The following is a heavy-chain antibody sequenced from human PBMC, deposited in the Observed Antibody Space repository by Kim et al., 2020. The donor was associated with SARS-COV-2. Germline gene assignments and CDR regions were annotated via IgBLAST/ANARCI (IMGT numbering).Heavy chain of an antibody. J-gene: IGHJ4*02. CDR1: GFSFSDYV. D-gene: IGHD3-9*01. V-gene: IGHV3-30*03. Sequence: GGSLRLSCVASGFSFSDYVMHWVRQAPGKGLECLAVISYDGSNEDYVDSEKGRFTISRDNSKNTLYLQMNSLRAEDTAVYYCATSTNRRYFDWLTPGYWGQGALVTVSS. CDR2: ISYDGSNE. CDR3: ATSTNRRYFDWLTPGY.